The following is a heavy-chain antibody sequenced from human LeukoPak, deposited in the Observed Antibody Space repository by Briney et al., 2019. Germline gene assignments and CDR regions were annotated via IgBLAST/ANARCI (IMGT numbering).Heavy chain of an antibody. Sequence: PGGSLRLSCAASGFTFSSYAMSWVRQAPGEGLEWVSAINGSGGSTYYAHSVRGRFTISRDNSKPTLYLQMNSLRAEDTAVYYCAKKKRITIFGVVIMGTNYFDYWGQGTLVTVSS. J-gene: IGHJ4*01. CDR2: INGSGGST. CDR1: GFTFSSYA. CDR3: AKKKRITIFGVVIMGTNYFDY. D-gene: IGHD3-3*01. V-gene: IGHV3-23*01.